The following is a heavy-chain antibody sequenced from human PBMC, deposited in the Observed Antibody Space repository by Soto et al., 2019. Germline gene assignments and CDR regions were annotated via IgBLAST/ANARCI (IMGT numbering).Heavy chain of an antibody. CDR2: IIPIFGTA. D-gene: IGHD2-2*02. J-gene: IGHJ6*02. Sequence: SVKVSCKASGGTFSSYDISWVRQAPGQGLEWMGGIIPIFGTANYAQKFQGRVTITADESTSTAYMELSSLRSEDTAVYYCARYTYYYYGMDVWGQGPTVPVPS. CDR3: ARYTYYYYGMDV. CDR1: GGTFSSYD. V-gene: IGHV1-69*13.